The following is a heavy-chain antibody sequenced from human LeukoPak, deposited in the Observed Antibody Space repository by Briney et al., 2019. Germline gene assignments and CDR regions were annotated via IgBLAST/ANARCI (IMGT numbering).Heavy chain of an antibody. CDR3: ARETTGYSSSWYFNNWFDP. Sequence: SVKVSCKTSGGTFSSYAINWVRQAPGQGLEWMGRIIPIFGTANYAQKFQGRVTISTDESTSIAYMELSSLRSEDTAVYYCARETTGYSSSWYFNNWFDPWGQGTLVTVSS. CDR2: IIPIFGTA. CDR1: GGTFSSYA. D-gene: IGHD6-13*01. J-gene: IGHJ5*02. V-gene: IGHV1-69*05.